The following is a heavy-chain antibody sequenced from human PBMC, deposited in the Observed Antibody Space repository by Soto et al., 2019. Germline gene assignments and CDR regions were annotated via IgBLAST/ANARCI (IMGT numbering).Heavy chain of an antibody. J-gene: IGHJ4*02. CDR3: ARDARIAVAGTGYFDY. V-gene: IGHV3-64*01. D-gene: IGHD6-19*01. CDR1: GFTFSSYA. CDR2: ISSNGGST. Sequence: EVQLVESGGGLVQPGGSLRLSCAASGFTFSSYAMHWVRQAPGKGLEYVSAISSNGGSTYYANSVKGRFTISRDNSKNTLYLQMGGLRAEDMAVYYCARDARIAVAGTGYFDYWGQGTLVTVSS.